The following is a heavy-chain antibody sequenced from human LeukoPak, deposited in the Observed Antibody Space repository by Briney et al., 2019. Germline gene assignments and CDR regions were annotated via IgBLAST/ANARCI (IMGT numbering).Heavy chain of an antibody. CDR2: ISAYNGNA. Sequence: ASVKVSCKASGYTFITYGISWVRQAPGQGLEWMGWISAYNGNANYAQKFQGRVTMTTDTSTSTIYTELRSLRTDDTAVYYWARDLYRGSYGPPFDYWGQGTLVTVSS. CDR3: ARDLYRGSYGPPFDY. V-gene: IGHV1-18*01. CDR1: GYTFITYG. J-gene: IGHJ4*02. D-gene: IGHD1-26*01.